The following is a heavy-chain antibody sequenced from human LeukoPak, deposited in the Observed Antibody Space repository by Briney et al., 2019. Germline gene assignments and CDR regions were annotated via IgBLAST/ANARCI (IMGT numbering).Heavy chain of an antibody. V-gene: IGHV4-30-2*01. CDR3: ARVGSSSWYYFDC. CDR2: IYHSGST. CDR1: GGSISSGGYS. J-gene: IGHJ4*02. Sequence: SQTLSLTCAVSGGSISSGGYSWSWMRQPPGKGLEWIGYIYHSGSTYYNPSLKSRATISVDRSKNQFSLKLSSVTAADTAVYYCARVGSSSWYYFDCWGQGTLVTVSS. D-gene: IGHD6-13*01.